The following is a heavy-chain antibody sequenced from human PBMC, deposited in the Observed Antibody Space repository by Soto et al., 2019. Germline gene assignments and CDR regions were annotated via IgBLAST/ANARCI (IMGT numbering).Heavy chain of an antibody. CDR1: GGSISSGGYY. CDR3: ARDASSGGSQGAFDI. D-gene: IGHD2-15*01. V-gene: IGHV4-31*03. J-gene: IGHJ3*02. Sequence: QVQLQESGPGLVKPSQTLSLTCTVSGGSISSGGYYWSWIRQHPGKGLEWIGYIYYSGSTYYNTSLKSRVTISEDTSKNQVSLKLSSVTAADTSVYYCARDASSGGSQGAFDIWGQGTMVTVSS. CDR2: IYYSGST.